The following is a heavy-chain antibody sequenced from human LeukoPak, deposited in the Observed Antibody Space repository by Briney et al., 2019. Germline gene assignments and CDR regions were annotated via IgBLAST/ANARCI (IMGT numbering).Heavy chain of an antibody. CDR1: GFTFSSYA. V-gene: IGHV3-23*01. J-gene: IGHJ4*02. Sequence: GGSLRLSCAASGFTFSSYAMSWVRQAPGKGLEWVSAISGSGGSTYYADSVKGRFTISRDSSKNTLYLQMNSLRAEDTAVYYCAKDLLAVAGTFDDYWGQGTLVTVSS. CDR2: ISGSGGST. D-gene: IGHD6-19*01. CDR3: AKDLLAVAGTFDDY.